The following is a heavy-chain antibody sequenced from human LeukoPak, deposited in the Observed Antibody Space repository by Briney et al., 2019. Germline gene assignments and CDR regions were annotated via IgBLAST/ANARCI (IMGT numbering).Heavy chain of an antibody. J-gene: IGHJ3*02. D-gene: IGHD1-26*01. CDR3: AKDGEWELPGAFDI. CDR2: IRYDGSNK. CDR1: GFTFSSYG. Sequence: GGSLRLSCAASGFTFSSYGMHWVRQAPGKGLEWVAFIRYDGSNKYYADSVKGRFTISRDNSKNTLYLQMNSLRAEDTAVYYCAKDGEWELPGAFDIWGQGTMVTVSS. V-gene: IGHV3-30*02.